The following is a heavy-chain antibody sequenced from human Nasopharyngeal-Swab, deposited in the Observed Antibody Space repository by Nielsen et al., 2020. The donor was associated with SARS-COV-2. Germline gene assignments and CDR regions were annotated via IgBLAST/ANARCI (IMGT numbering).Heavy chain of an antibody. J-gene: IGHJ4*02. Sequence: SQTLSLTCAVYGGSLSGYYWSWIRQPPGKGLEWIGEINHSGSTHYNPSLKRRVTISVDTSKNQLSLKLSSVTAADAGVSFCARTGDSSGWYSSFDYWGRGTLVTVSS. D-gene: IGHD6-19*01. CDR2: INHSGST. V-gene: IGHV4-34*01. CDR3: ARTGDSSGWYSSFDY. CDR1: GGSLSGYY.